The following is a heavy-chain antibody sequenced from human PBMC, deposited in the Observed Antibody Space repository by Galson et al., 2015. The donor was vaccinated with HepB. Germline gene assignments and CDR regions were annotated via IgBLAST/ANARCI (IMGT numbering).Heavy chain of an antibody. CDR2: LYYSGST. Sequence: QVQLQESGPGLVKPSETLSLTCTVSGDSITTSYWKWIRQPPGKGLEWIGYLYYSGSTNYNPSLKNRVTNSLDLAKNPFSLTPGSVTAAASSVYYCARQKGTLIPFDYWGQGTLLAVSS. V-gene: IGHV4-59*08. CDR3: ARQKGTLIPFDY. D-gene: IGHD2/OR15-2a*01. J-gene: IGHJ4*02. CDR1: GDSITTSY.